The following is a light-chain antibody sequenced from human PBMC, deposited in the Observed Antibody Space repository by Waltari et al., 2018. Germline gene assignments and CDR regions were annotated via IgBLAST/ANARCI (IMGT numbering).Light chain of an antibody. Sequence: QSALTQSASVSGSPGQSITISCTGTSRDVGAYNLVSWYQQLPCRAPKLILSGVTKRPSGISDRFSGSKSGNTASLTISGLQSEDEADYYCSSYTQSRTRVFGGGTKLTVL. CDR2: GVT. CDR1: SRDVGAYNL. CDR3: SSYTQSRTRV. J-gene: IGLJ3*02. V-gene: IGLV2-23*02.